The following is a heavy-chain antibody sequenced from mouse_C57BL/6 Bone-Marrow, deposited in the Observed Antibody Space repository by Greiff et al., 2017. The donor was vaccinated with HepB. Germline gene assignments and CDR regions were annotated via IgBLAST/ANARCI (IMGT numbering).Heavy chain of an antibody. CDR1: GFTFTDYY. Sequence: DVKLVESGGGLVQPGGSLSLSCAASGFTFTDYYMSWVRQPPGKALEWLGFIRNKANGYTTEYSASVKGRFTISRDNSQSILYLQMNALRSEDSATYYCASLYYYGSSFDYWGQGTTLTVSS. CDR3: ASLYYYGSSFDY. J-gene: IGHJ2*01. CDR2: IRNKANGYTT. V-gene: IGHV7-3*01. D-gene: IGHD1-1*01.